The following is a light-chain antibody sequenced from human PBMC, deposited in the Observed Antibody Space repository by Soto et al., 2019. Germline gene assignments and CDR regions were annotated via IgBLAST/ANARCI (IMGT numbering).Light chain of an antibody. Sequence: QSALTQPASVSGSPGQSLTISCTGTSSDVGGYNHVSWYQQHPGKAPKVMIYEVSDRPSGLSNRFSGSKSGNTASLTISGLQAEDEADYFCTSYTSSSTFYVFGTGTKVTVL. CDR2: EVS. CDR1: SSDVGGYNH. J-gene: IGLJ1*01. V-gene: IGLV2-14*01. CDR3: TSYTSSSTFYV.